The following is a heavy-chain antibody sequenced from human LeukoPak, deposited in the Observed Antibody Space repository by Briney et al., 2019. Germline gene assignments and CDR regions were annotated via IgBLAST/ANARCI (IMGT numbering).Heavy chain of an antibody. Sequence: PGGSPRLSCAASGFTFSSYWMHWVRQAPGKGLVWVSRINSDGSSTSYADSVKGRFTISRDNAKNTLYLQMNSLRAEDTAVYYCARGLYSYGEFDYWGQGTLVTVSS. CDR1: GFTFSSYW. CDR3: ARGLYSYGEFDY. J-gene: IGHJ4*02. D-gene: IGHD5-18*01. V-gene: IGHV3-74*01. CDR2: INSDGSST.